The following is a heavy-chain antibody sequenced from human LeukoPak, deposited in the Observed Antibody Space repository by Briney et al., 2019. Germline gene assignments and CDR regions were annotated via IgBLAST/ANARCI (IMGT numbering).Heavy chain of an antibody. CDR2: ISNNGTT. CDR3: ARDISARRGNWFDP. D-gene: IGHD3-9*01. Sequence: SETLSLTCSVSGGSITSYFVSWLRQSPGKGLDWIGYISNNGTTNYNPSLKSRVTISVDTSRRQFSLRLSSVSAADTAIYYCARDISARRGNWFDPWGQGVLVTVSS. V-gene: IGHV4-59*01. CDR1: GGSITSYF. J-gene: IGHJ5*02.